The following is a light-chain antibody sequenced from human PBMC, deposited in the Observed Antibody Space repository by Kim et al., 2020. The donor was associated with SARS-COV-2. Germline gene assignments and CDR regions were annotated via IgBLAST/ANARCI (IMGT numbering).Light chain of an antibody. J-gene: IGKJ3*01. CDR2: AAS. V-gene: IGKV1-8*01. CDR1: QGISSY. Sequence: AIRMTQSPSSFSASTGDRVTITCRASQGISSYLAWYQQKPGKAPKLLIYAASTLQSGVPSRFSGSGSGTDFTLTISCLQSEDFATYYCQQYYTGFTFGPGTKVDIK. CDR3: QQYYTGFT.